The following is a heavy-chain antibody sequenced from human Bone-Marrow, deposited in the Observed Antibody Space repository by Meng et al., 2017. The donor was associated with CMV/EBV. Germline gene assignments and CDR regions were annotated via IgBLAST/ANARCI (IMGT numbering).Heavy chain of an antibody. CDR3: ARDSGEYSSFVGYFQH. D-gene: IGHD6-6*01. CDR1: GCIFTNYA. CDR2: INTNTGDP. V-gene: IGHV7-4-1*02. Sequence: HVQLVPSGSELKTPGASVKVSCKASGCIFTNYAMNWVRQAPGQGLEWMGWINTNTGDPYYAQDFTGRFVFSLDTSVSTAYMELSSLRSEDTAVYYCARDSGEYSSFVGYFQHWGPGTLV. J-gene: IGHJ1*01.